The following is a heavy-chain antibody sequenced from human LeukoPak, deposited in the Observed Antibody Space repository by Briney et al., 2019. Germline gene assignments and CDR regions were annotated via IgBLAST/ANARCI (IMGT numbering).Heavy chain of an antibody. D-gene: IGHD6-6*01. CDR3: ARMDSIYSSSSADY. CDR1: GYTFTSYD. Sequence: ASVNVSCKASGYTFTSYDINCVRQATGRGLEWMGWMNHNSGNTGYAQKFQGRVTMTRTTSISTAYMELSSLRSEDTAVYYCARMDSIYSSSSADYWGQGTLVTVSS. V-gene: IGHV1-8*01. CDR2: MNHNSGNT. J-gene: IGHJ4*02.